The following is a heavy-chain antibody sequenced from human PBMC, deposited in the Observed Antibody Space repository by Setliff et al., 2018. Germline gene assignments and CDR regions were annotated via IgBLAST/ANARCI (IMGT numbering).Heavy chain of an antibody. CDR2: TIPIFGTT. J-gene: IGHJ6*03. V-gene: IGHV1-69*05. CDR3: AREEVIVMTVNNYYYYMDV. CDR1: GGTFSSYG. Sequence: VASVKVSCKASGGTFSSYGISWVRQAPGQGLEWMGGTIPIFGTTNYAQKFQGRVTIITDESTSTAYMELNSLRPEDTAMYYCAREEVIVMTVNNYYYYMDVWGKGTTVTVSS. D-gene: IGHD2-21*02.